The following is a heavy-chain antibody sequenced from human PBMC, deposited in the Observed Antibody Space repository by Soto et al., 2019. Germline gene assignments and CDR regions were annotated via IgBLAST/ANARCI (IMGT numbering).Heavy chain of an antibody. V-gene: IGHV1-18*01. CDR2: ISAYNGNT. J-gene: IGHJ5*02. CDR3: ARAPPDIVVVVSYWFDP. CDR1: GYTFTSYY. Sequence: GASVKVSCKASGYTFTSYYISWVRQAPGQGLEWMGWISAYNGNTNYAQKLQGRVTMTTDTSTSTAYMELRSLRSDDTAVYYCARAPPDIVVVVSYWFDPWGQGTLVTVSS. D-gene: IGHD2-15*01.